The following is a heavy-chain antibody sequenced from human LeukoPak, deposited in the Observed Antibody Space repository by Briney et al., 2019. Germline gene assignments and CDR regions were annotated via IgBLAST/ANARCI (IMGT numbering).Heavy chain of an antibody. V-gene: IGHV1-46*01. CDR3: ARDLGEDDSSGYYTYNWFDP. CDR2: INPSGGST. D-gene: IGHD3-22*01. J-gene: IGHJ5*02. Sequence: ASVKVSCKASGYTFTSYYMHWVRQAPGQGLEWMGIINPSGGSTSYAQKFQGGVTMTRDTYTSTVYMEVSSLRSEDTAVYYCARDLGEDDSSGYYTYNWFDPWGQGTLVTVSS. CDR1: GYTFTSYY.